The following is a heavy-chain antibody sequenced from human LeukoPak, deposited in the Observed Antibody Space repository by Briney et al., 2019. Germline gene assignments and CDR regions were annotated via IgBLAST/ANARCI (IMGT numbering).Heavy chain of an antibody. J-gene: IGHJ4*02. CDR2: INHSGST. Sequence: PSETLSLTCAVYGGSFSGYYWSWVRQPPGKGLEWIGEINHSGSTNYNPSLKSRVTISVDTSKNQFSLKLSSVTAADTAVYYCASPLVVATIHWGQGTLVTVSS. CDR3: ASPLVVATIH. V-gene: IGHV4-34*01. D-gene: IGHD5-12*01. CDR1: GGSFSGYY.